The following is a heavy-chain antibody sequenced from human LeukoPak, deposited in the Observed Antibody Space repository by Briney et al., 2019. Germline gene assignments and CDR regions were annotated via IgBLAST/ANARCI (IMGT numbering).Heavy chain of an antibody. D-gene: IGHD6-13*01. CDR1: GFTFSSHA. V-gene: IGHV3-30*18. J-gene: IGHJ4*01. Sequence: GGSLRLSCAASGFTFSSHAMRWVRQAPGKGLEWVAVISTDGRDKHHAESVKGRFTISRDNSKNTLYLQMNSLRPEDTAVYYCAKDKARAADYYFDYWGHGTLVTVSS. CDR2: ISTDGRDK. CDR3: AKDKARAADYYFDY.